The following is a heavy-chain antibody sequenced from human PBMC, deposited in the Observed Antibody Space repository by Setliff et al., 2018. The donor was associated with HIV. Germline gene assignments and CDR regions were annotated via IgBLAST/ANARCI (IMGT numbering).Heavy chain of an antibody. CDR2: LSSDGRYI. CDR1: GFTFRTYN. V-gene: IGHV3-21*01. Sequence: GGSLRLSCAASGFTFRTYNMNWVRQAPGKGLEWVASLSSDGRYIYYADSLRGRSTISRDDAKNSLYLQIYSLRAEDTAIYYCARDRASSGYYSHFDYWGQGNMVTVSS. J-gene: IGHJ4*02. D-gene: IGHD3-22*01. CDR3: ARDRASSGYYSHFDY.